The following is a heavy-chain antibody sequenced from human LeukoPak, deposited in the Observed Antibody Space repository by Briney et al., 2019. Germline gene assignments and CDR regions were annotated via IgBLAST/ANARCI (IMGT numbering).Heavy chain of an antibody. D-gene: IGHD5-18*01. CDR2: INKRGGP. J-gene: IGHJ6*03. Sequence: PSETLSLTCAVYGGFFSDYSWTWIRQPPGKGREGMGEINKRGGPNNNPSPMSRVIMSVDTSKNQISLKVNSVTAADTAVYYCARVGYSYSINDWSRTGLGAYPTKYYYYMDVWGKGTTVTVSS. CDR3: ARVGYSYSINDWSRTGLGAYPTKYYYYMDV. V-gene: IGHV4-34*01. CDR1: GGFFSDYS.